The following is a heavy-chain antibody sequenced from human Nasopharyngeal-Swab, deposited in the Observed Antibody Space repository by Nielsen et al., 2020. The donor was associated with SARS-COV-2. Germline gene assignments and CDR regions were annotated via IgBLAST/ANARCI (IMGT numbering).Heavy chain of an antibody. CDR2: ISAYNGNT. Sequence: ASVKVSCKASGYTFTSYGISWVRQAPGQGLEWMGWISAYNGNTNYAQKPQGRVTMTTDTSTSTAYMELRSLRSDDTAVYYCARVGAYYGSGIERDYWGQGTLVTVSS. V-gene: IGHV1-18*01. J-gene: IGHJ4*02. CDR1: GYTFTSYG. CDR3: ARVGAYYGSGIERDY. D-gene: IGHD3-10*01.